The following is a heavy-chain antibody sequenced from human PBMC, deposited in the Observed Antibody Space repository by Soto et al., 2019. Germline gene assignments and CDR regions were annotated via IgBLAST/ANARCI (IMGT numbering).Heavy chain of an antibody. CDR1: GGTFNSYA. V-gene: IGHV1-69*01. CDR3: ARSQGSSTSLEIYYYYYYGMDV. CDR2: IIPISGTA. J-gene: IGHJ6*02. Sequence: QVQLVQSGAAVKKPGSSVKVSCKASGGTFNSYAISWVRQAPGQGLEWMGGIIPISGTANYAQKFQGRVTITADESTSTAYMELSSLRSEDTAVYYCARSQGSSTSLEIYYYYYYGMDVWGQGTTVTVSS. D-gene: IGHD2-2*01.